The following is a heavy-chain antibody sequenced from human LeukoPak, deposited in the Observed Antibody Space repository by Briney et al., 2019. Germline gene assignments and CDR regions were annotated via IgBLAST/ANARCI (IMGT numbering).Heavy chain of an antibody. D-gene: IGHD5-12*01. V-gene: IGHV4-39*01. CDR3: ARQGAGYDPFAY. J-gene: IGHJ4*02. CDR1: GVSISSSTFH. Sequence: SETLSLTCTVSGVSISSSTFHWGWLRQAPGKGLEWIVSSYNSGSTCYTPSLKSRVTISVDTSKNQFSLKLSSVTAADTAVYYCARQGAGYDPFAYWGQGTLVTVSS. CDR2: SYNSGST.